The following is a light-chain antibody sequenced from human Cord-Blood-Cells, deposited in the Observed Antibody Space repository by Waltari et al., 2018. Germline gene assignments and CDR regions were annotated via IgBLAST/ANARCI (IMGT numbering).Light chain of an antibody. J-gene: IGKJ1*01. CDR3: QQYNSYWT. Sequence: DIQMTQSPSTLSASVGDSVTITCRASQSISSWLAWYQQKTGKAPKLLIYKASSLESGVPSRFSGSGSGTEFTLTISSLQPDDFATYYCQQYNSYWTFGQGTKVEIK. CDR2: KAS. V-gene: IGKV1-5*03. CDR1: QSISSW.